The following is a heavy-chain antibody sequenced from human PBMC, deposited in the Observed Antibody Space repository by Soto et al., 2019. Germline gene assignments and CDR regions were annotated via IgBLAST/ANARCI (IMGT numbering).Heavy chain of an antibody. CDR2: ISTYNANT. CDR1: GYIFSDYG. D-gene: IGHD4-4*01. CDR3: ARPVTSPDHLDI. V-gene: IGHV1-18*01. Sequence: ASVKVSCKSSGYIFSDYGITWVRQAPGQGLECMGWISTYNANTDYAQKFQDRLTLATDTSTSTAYMELRSLRSDDTALYYCARPVTSPDHLDIWGQGTMVTVSS. J-gene: IGHJ3*02.